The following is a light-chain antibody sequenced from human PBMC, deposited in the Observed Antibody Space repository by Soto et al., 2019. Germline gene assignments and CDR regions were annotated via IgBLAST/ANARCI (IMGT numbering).Light chain of an antibody. J-gene: IGLJ3*02. Sequence: QSALTQPASVSGSPGQSITISCTGTSSDIGVYNYVSWYQQHPGKAPKLMICEVTNRPSGVSRRFSGSKSGNTASLTISGLRAEDEADHYCTSFTTTSIWVFGGGTQLTVL. CDR2: EVT. CDR3: TSFTTTSIWV. CDR1: SSDIGVYNY. V-gene: IGLV2-14*01.